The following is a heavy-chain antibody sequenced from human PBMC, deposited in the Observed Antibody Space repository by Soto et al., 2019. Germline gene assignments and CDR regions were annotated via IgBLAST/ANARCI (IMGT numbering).Heavy chain of an antibody. CDR1: GFTFSSYW. CDR2: INSDGSST. D-gene: IGHD3-10*01. J-gene: IGHJ6*02. CDR3: ARDVRKVRGVTLEGGMDV. V-gene: IGHV3-74*01. Sequence: GGSLRLSCAASGFTFSSYWMHWVRQAPGKGLVWVSRINSDGSSTSYADSVKGRFTISRDNAKNTLYLQMNSLRAEDTAVYYCARDVRKVRGVTLEGGMDVWGQGTTVTVSS.